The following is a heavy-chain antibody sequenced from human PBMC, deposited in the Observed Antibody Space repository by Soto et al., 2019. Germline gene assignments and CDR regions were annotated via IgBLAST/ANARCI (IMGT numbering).Heavy chain of an antibody. CDR3: ARDEKRWGYYDFWSGYFPYYYYGMDV. V-gene: IGHV1-24*01. J-gene: IGHJ6*02. CDR2: FDPEDGET. D-gene: IGHD3-3*01. CDR1: GYTLTELS. Sequence: GASVKVSCKVSGYTLTELSMHWVRQAPGKGLEWMGGFDPEDGETIYAQKFQGRVTMTEDTSTDTAYMELSSLRSDDTAVYYCARDEKRWGYYDFWSGYFPYYYYGMDVWGQGTTVTVSS.